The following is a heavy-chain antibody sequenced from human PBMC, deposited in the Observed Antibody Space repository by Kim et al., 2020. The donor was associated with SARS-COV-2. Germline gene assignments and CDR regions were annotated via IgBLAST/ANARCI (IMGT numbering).Heavy chain of an antibody. Sequence: SETLSLTCAVYGGSFSGYYWSWIRQPPGKGLEWIGEINHSGSTNYNPSLKSRVTISVDTSKNQFSLKLSSVTAADTAVYYCASFTWADGNFDYWGQGTLV. CDR3: ASFTWADGNFDY. CDR2: INHSGST. CDR1: GGSFSGYY. V-gene: IGHV4-34*01. J-gene: IGHJ4*02.